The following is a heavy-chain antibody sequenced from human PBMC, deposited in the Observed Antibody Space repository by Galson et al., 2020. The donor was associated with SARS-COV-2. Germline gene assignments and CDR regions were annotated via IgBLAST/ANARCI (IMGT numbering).Heavy chain of an antibody. CDR3: ARWVNDYVWGTLVALGLGDY. CDR1: GFTFSDYY. D-gene: IGHD3-16*01. Sequence: NSGGSLRLSCAASGFTFSDYYMSWIRQAPGKGLEWVSYISSSGSTIYYADSVKGRFTISRDNAKNSLYLQMNSLRAEDTAVYYCARWVNDYVWGTLVALGLGDYWGQGTLVTVSS. V-gene: IGHV3-11*01. J-gene: IGHJ4*02. CDR2: ISSSGSTI.